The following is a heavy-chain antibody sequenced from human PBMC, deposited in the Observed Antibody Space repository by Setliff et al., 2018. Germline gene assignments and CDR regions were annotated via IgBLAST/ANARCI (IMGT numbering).Heavy chain of an antibody. D-gene: IGHD2-21*01. CDR2: ISPYSGET. Sequence: ASVKVSCKTSGFNFITYGFSWVRQAPGQGLEWMGWISPYSGETNNAQKFQDRLSVTADTSSKTIYMELRSLTSDNTAVYFCTTSRAPRVVLAADFDLWGQGTLVTVSS. CDR3: TTSRAPRVVLAADFDL. V-gene: IGHV1-18*01. CDR1: GFNFITYG. J-gene: IGHJ4*02.